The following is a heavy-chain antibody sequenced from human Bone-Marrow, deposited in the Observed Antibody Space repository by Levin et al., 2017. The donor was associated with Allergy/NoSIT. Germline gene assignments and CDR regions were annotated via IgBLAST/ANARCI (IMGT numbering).Heavy chain of an antibody. Sequence: GGSLRLSCAASGFTFSSYGMHWVRQAPGKGLEWVAVIWYDGSNKYYADSVKGRFTISRDNSKNTLYLQMNSLRAEDTAVYYCARDSIGYETGFDYWGQGTLVTVSS. CDR1: GFTFSSYG. D-gene: IGHD5-12*01. V-gene: IGHV3-33*01. CDR3: ARDSIGYETGFDY. J-gene: IGHJ4*02. CDR2: IWYDGSNK.